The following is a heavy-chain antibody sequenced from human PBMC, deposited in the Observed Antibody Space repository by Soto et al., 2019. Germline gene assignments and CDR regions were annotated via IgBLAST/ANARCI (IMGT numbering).Heavy chain of an antibody. Sequence: VGSLILSCAAYGFKFSNYAMSWIRHAPGKGLKWVSSISSSSSSYIYYADSVKGRFTISRDYAKNSLYLQMNSLRAEDTALYYCARDGGPRSGYDYYSGMEVWGQGATVTVSS. V-gene: IGHV3-21*01. J-gene: IGHJ6*02. CDR1: GFKFSNYA. D-gene: IGHD3-16*01. CDR3: ARDGGPRSGYDYYSGMEV. CDR2: ISSSSSSYI.